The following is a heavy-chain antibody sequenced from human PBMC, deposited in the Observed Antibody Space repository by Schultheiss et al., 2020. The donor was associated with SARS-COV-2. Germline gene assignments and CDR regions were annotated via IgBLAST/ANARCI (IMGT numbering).Heavy chain of an antibody. Sequence: GGSLRLSCAASGFTFSSYAMHWVRQAPGKGLEYVSVISSNGGSTYYANSVKGRFTISRDNSKNTLYLQMGNLRAEDMAVYYCASSIDARLIRYAFDIWGQGTMVTVSS. CDR1: GFTFSSYA. D-gene: IGHD2-21*01. CDR2: ISSNGGST. V-gene: IGHV3-64*01. CDR3: ASSIDARLIRYAFDI. J-gene: IGHJ3*02.